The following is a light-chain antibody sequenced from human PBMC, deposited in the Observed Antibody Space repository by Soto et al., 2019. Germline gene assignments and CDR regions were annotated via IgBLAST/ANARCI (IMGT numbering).Light chain of an antibody. Sequence: DIQMTQSPSSLSASVGDRVTITCRASQGIVNSLAWYQQRPGNVPRLLIYGASTLQSWVPSRFSGGGSGTDFTLTINSLQPEEVATYYCQQYSSAPRTFGQGTKVENK. V-gene: IGKV1-27*01. J-gene: IGKJ1*01. CDR2: GAS. CDR1: QGIVNS. CDR3: QQYSSAPRT.